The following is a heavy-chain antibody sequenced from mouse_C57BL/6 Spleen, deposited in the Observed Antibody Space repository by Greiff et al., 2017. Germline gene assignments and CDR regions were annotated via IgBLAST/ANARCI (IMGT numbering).Heavy chain of an antibody. D-gene: IGHD1-1*01. Sequence: EVQLVESGGGLVKPGGSLKLSCAASGFTFSSYAMSWVRQTPEKRLEWVATISDGGSYTYYPDNVKGRFTISRDNAKNNLYLQMSHLKSEDTAMYYGAREGLLRAWFAYWGQGTLVTVSA. CDR2: ISDGGSYT. CDR3: AREGLLRAWFAY. V-gene: IGHV5-4*01. J-gene: IGHJ3*01. CDR1: GFTFSSYA.